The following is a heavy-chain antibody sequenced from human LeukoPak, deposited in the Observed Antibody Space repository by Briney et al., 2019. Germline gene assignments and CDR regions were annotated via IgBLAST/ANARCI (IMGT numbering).Heavy chain of an antibody. D-gene: IGHD3-22*01. J-gene: IGHJ4*02. CDR3: AKDLHFYYDSSGGGYDY. CDR2: ISWNSGSI. V-gene: IGHV3-9*01. Sequence: GGSLRLSCAASGFTFDDYAMHWVRQAPGEGLEWVSGISWNSGSIGYADSVKGRFTISRDNAKNSLYLQMNSLRAEDTALYYCAKDLHFYYDSSGGGYDYWGQGTLVTVSS. CDR1: GFTFDDYA.